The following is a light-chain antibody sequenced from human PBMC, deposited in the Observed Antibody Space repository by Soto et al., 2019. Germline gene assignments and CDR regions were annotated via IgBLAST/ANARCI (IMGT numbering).Light chain of an antibody. CDR2: GNN. CDR3: QSYDTSLSAVV. CDR1: SSNIGAGYD. J-gene: IGLJ2*01. V-gene: IGLV1-40*01. Sequence: QSVLTQPPSVSGAPGQRVTISCTGSSSNIGAGYDVHWYQQLPGTAPKVLIYGNNNRPSGVPDRFSGSKSGSSASLAITGLQAEDEADYYCQSYDTSLSAVVFGGGTQLTVL.